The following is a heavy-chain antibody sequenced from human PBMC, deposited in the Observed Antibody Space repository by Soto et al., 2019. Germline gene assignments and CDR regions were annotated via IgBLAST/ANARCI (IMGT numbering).Heavy chain of an antibody. Sequence: SVKVSCKASGGTFSSYAISWVRQAPGQGLEWMGGIIPIFGTANYAQKLQGRVTITADESTSTAYMELSSLRSEDTAVYHCARESTRVRDYYYCGMDVWGKGTRVTVCS. CDR2: IIPIFGTA. J-gene: IGHJ6*04. D-gene: IGHD3-10*01. CDR1: GGTFSSYA. CDR3: ARESTRVRDYYYCGMDV. V-gene: IGHV1-69*13.